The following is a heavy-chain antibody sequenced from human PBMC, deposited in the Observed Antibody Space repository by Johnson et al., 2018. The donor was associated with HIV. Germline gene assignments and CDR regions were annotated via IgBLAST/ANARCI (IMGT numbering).Heavy chain of an antibody. J-gene: IGHJ3*02. V-gene: IGHV3-15*01. Sequence: EQLVESGGGLVQPGRSLRLSCAASGFTFSNAWMSWVRQAPGKGLEWVGRIKSKTDGGTTDYAAPVKGRFTISRDDSKNTLYLQMNSLKTEDTAVYYCTTDDYSGGFDIWGQGTMVTVSP. CDR1: GFTFSNAW. D-gene: IGHD2-21*01. CDR2: IKSKTDGGTT. CDR3: TTDDYSGGFDI.